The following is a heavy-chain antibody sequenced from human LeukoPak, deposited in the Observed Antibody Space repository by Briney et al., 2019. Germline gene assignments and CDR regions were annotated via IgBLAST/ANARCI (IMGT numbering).Heavy chain of an antibody. D-gene: IGHD1-1*01. J-gene: IGHJ5*02. CDR1: GYTFTGYY. CDR3: ARANWNRSSWFDP. CDR2: INPNSGGT. V-gene: IGHV1-2*02. Sequence: AAVKVSCKASGYTFTGYYMHWVRQAPGQGLEWMGWINPNSGGTNYAQKFQGRVTVTRDTSISTAYMELSRLRSDDTAVYYCARANWNRSSWFDPWGQGTLVTVSS.